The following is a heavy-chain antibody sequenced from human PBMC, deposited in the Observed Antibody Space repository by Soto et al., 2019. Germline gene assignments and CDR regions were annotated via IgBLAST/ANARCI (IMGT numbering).Heavy chain of an antibody. Sequence: QVQLVESGGGVVQPGRSLRLSCAASGFTFSSYGMHWVRQAPGKGLEWVAVISYGGSNKYYADSVKGRFTISRDNSKNTLYLQMNSLRAEDTAVYYCAKVTLNYDILTGALEFDYWGQGTLVTVSS. CDR1: GFTFSSYG. D-gene: IGHD3-9*01. CDR3: AKVTLNYDILTGALEFDY. J-gene: IGHJ4*02. CDR2: ISYGGSNK. V-gene: IGHV3-30*18.